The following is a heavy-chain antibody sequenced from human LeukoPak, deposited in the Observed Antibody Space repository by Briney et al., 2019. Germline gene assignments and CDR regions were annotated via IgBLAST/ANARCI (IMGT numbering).Heavy chain of an antibody. Sequence: SETLSLTCTVSGGSISSYYWSWIRQPPGKGLEWIGYIYYSGATNYNPSLQSRVTISVDTSKSQFSLKLTSVTAADTAVYYCARLTPITLVRGTNYYYHSMDVWGQGTSVTVSS. CDR2: IYYSGAT. CDR1: GGSISSYY. J-gene: IGHJ6*02. D-gene: IGHD3-10*01. CDR3: ARLTPITLVRGTNYYYHSMDV. V-gene: IGHV4-59*08.